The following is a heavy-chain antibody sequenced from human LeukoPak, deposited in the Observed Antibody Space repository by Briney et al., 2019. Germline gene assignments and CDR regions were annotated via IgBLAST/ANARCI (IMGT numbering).Heavy chain of an antibody. CDR3: ARQDSIYDILTGYSYYFDY. V-gene: IGHV3-33*01. J-gene: IGHJ4*02. D-gene: IGHD3-9*01. CDR2: IWYDGSNK. CDR1: GFTFSSYG. Sequence: QPGRSLRLSCAASGFTFSSYGMHWVRQAPSKGLEWVAVIWYDGSNKYYADSVKGRFTIARDNSKNTLYLQMNSLRAEDTAVYYCARQDSIYDILTGYSYYFDYWGQGTLVTVSS.